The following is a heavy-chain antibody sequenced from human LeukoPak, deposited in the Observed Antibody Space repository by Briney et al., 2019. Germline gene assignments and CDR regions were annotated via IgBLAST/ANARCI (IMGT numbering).Heavy chain of an antibody. Sequence: PSETLSLTCAVYGGSFSGYYWSWIRQPPGKGLEWIGEINHSGSTNYNPSLKSRVTISVDTSKNQFSLKLSSVTAADTAVYYCASSILGYCSGGSCYPHYWGHGTLVTVSS. V-gene: IGHV4-34*01. D-gene: IGHD2-15*01. CDR2: INHSGST. CDR1: GGSFSGYY. J-gene: IGHJ4*01. CDR3: ASSILGYCSGGSCYPHY.